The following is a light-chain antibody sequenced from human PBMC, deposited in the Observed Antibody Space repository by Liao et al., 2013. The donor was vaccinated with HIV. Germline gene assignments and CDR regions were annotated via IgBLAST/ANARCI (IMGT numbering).Light chain of an antibody. V-gene: IGLV3-1*01. Sequence: SYELTQPPSVSVSPGQTASITCSGDKLGDKYVNWYQQKPGQSPVLVTYQDSMRPSGIPERFSGSNSGNTATLTISGTQAMDEADYFCQVWDSHHDHLGVVFGGGTKLTVL. CDR1: KLGDKY. CDR2: QDS. J-gene: IGLJ2*01. CDR3: QVWDSHHDHLGVV.